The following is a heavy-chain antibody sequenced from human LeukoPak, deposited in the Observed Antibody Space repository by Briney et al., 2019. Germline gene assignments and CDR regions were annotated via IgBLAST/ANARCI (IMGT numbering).Heavy chain of an antibody. CDR3: ARDQRYCSSRRCPWESFVY. Sequence: GGSLRLSCAASGFTFSSYWMSWVRQAPGKGLEWGANKKQDGSEKYYVDSVKGRFTISRDNAKNTLYLQMNSLRAEDTAVYYCARDQRYCSSRRCPWESFVYWGQGTLVSVSS. CDR2: KKQDGSEK. J-gene: IGHJ4*02. CDR1: GFTFSSYW. V-gene: IGHV3-7*05. D-gene: IGHD2-2*01.